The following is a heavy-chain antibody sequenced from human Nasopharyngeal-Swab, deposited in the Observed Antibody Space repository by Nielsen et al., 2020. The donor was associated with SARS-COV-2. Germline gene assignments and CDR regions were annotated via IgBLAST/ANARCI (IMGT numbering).Heavy chain of an antibody. CDR3: ISNRDGYNSFDY. CDR2: IIPIFGTA. V-gene: IGHV1-69*06. Sequence: SVKVSCKASGGTFSSYAISWVRQAPGQGLEWMGGIIPIFGTANYAQKFQGRVTITADKSTSTAYMELSSLRSEDTAVYYCISNRDGYNSFDYWGQGTLVTVSS. CDR1: GGTFSSYA. D-gene: IGHD5-24*01. J-gene: IGHJ4*02.